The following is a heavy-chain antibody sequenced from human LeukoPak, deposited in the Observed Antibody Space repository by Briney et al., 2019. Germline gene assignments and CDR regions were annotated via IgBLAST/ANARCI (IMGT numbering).Heavy chain of an antibody. CDR3: AREQEAFDY. CDR1: GGSFSGYY. CDR2: INHSGST. J-gene: IGHJ4*02. V-gene: IGHV4-34*01. D-gene: IGHD6-13*01. Sequence: SETQSLTCAVYGGSFSGYYWSWIRQPPGKGLEWIGEINHSGSTNYNPSLKSRVTISVDTSKNQFSLKLSPVTAADTAVYYCAREQEAFDYWGQGTLVTVSS.